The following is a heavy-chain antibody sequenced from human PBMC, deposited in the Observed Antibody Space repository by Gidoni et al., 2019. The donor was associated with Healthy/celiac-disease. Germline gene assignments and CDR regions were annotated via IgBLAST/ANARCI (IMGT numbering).Heavy chain of an antibody. CDR2: ISGSGGST. J-gene: IGHJ4*02. CDR1: AFTFSSYA. Sequence: EVQLLESEGGLVQPGGSLILSCAASAFTFSSYAMSWVRQAPGKGLEWVSAISGSGGSTYYADSVKGRFTISRDNSKNTLYLQMNSLRAEDTAVYYCAKDDVSGYPSDYWGQGTLVTVSS. D-gene: IGHD5-12*01. CDR3: AKDDVSGYPSDY. V-gene: IGHV3-23*01.